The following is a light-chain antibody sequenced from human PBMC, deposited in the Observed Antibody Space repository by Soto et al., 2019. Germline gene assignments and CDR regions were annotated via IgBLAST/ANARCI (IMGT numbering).Light chain of an antibody. CDR3: QQYNSYSRT. CDR1: QSISSW. J-gene: IGKJ1*01. V-gene: IGKV1-5*01. CDR2: DAS. Sequence: DIQMTQSTSTLSASLGDRVTITWRASQSISSWLAWYQQKKGKAPKLLIYDASSLESGVPSRFSGSGSGTEFNLTISSLQTDDFATYYCQQYNSYSRTFGQGTKVDIK.